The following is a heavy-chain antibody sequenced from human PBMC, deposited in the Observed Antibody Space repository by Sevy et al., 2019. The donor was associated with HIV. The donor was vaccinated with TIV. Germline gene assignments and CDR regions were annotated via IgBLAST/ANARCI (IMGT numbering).Heavy chain of an antibody. CDR3: AGDNGPIAVAGWWDY. CDR1: GGSISSYY. CDR2: IYTSGST. Sequence: SETLSLTCTVSGGSISSYYWSWIRQPAGKGLEWIGRIYTSGSTNYNPSLNSQVTMSADTSKNQFSLKLGPVTAADTAVCYCAGDNGPIAVAGWWDYWGQGTLVTVSS. D-gene: IGHD6-19*01. J-gene: IGHJ4*02. V-gene: IGHV4-4*07.